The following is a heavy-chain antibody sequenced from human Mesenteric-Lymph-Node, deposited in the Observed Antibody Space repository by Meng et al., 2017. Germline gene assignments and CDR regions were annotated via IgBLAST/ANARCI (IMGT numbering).Heavy chain of an antibody. Sequence: SVKVSCKASGGTFSSYAISWVRQAPGQGLEWMGRIIPILGIANYAQKFQGRVTITADKSTSTAYMELSSLRSEDTAVYYCTRHKLENYDSSLGDAFDIWGQGTMVTVSS. D-gene: IGHD3-22*01. V-gene: IGHV1-69*04. CDR3: TRHKLENYDSSLGDAFDI. CDR2: IIPILGIA. CDR1: GGTFSSYA. J-gene: IGHJ3*02.